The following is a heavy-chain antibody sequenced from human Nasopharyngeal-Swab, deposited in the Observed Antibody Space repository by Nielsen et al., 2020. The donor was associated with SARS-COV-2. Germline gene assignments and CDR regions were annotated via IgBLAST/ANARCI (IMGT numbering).Heavy chain of an antibody. CDR2: IYYSGST. V-gene: IGHV4-59*12. CDR1: GGSISSYY. D-gene: IGHD3-3*01. CDR3: ARDNFGVGISMDV. Sequence: GSLRLSCTVSGGSISSYYWSWIRQPPGKGLEWIGYIYYSGSTNYNPSLKSRVTISVDTSKNQFSLKLSSVTAADTAVYYCARDNFGVGISMDVWGQGTTVTVSS. J-gene: IGHJ6*02.